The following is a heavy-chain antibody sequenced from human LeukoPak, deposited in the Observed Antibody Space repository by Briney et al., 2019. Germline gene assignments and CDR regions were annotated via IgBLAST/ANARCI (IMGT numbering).Heavy chain of an antibody. D-gene: IGHD3-10*01. CDR1: GGSITSYY. J-gene: IGHJ6*02. CDR3: ARTDLRVRGPLYYYYYGMDV. Sequence: PSETLSLTCSVSGGSITSYYWSWIRQPPGKGLEWIGYIYRSGSTNYNPSLKSRVTISVDTSKNQFSLKLRSVTAADTAVYYCARTDLRVRGPLYYYYYGMDVWGQGTTVTVS. CDR2: IYRSGST. V-gene: IGHV4-59*12.